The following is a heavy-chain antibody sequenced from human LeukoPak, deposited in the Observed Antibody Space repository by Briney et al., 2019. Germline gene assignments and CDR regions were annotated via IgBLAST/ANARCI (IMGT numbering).Heavy chain of an antibody. CDR2: IYYSGST. D-gene: IGHD1-1*01. Sequence: SETLSLTCTVSGGSISSSSYYWGWLRQPPGEGLEWIGSIYYSGSTYYNPSLKSRVTISVDTSKNQFSLKLSSVTAADTAVYYCARQAGWNDDFDYWGQGTLVTVSS. V-gene: IGHV4-39*01. CDR3: ARQAGWNDDFDY. J-gene: IGHJ4*02. CDR1: GGSISSSSYY.